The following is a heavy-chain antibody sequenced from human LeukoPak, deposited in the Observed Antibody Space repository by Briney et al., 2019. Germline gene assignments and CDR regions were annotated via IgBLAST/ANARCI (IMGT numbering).Heavy chain of an antibody. CDR3: ARVGVSMVRGVSDFDY. V-gene: IGHV1-3*01. J-gene: IGHJ4*02. Sequence: ASVKVSCKASGYTFTSYAMHWVRQAPGQRREWMGWINAGNGNTKYSQKFQGRVTITRDTSASTAYMELSSLRSEDTAVYYCARVGVSMVRGVSDFDYWGQGTLVTVSS. CDR2: INAGNGNT. D-gene: IGHD3-10*01. CDR1: GYTFTSYA.